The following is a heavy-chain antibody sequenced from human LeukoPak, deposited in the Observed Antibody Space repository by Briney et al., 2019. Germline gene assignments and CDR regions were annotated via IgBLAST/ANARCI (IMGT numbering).Heavy chain of an antibody. V-gene: IGHV3-7*01. CDR3: ANLDFWSGYHLYY. Sequence: PGGSLRLSCAASGFTFSSYWMSWVRQAPGKGLEWVANIKQDGSEKYYVDSVKGRFTISRDNAKNSLYLQMNSLRAEDTAVHYCANLDFWSGYHLYYWGQGTLVTVSS. D-gene: IGHD3-3*01. J-gene: IGHJ4*02. CDR2: IKQDGSEK. CDR1: GFTFSSYW.